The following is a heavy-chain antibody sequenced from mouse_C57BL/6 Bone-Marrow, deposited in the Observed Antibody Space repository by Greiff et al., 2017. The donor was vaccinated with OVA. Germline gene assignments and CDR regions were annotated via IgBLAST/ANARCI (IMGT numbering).Heavy chain of an antibody. V-gene: IGHV5-2*01. CDR1: EFAFPSHD. CDR3: AGHNCLYAMDY. CDR2: INSDGGST. Sequence: DVKLVESGGGLVQPGETLKLSCASNEFAFPSHDMSWVRKTPEKSLEWVAAINSDGGSTYYPATMERRFIISRDNTKKTLYQQMSSLSSEDTDLYYWAGHNCLYAMDYWGQGTSVTVSS. D-gene: IGHD4-1*01. J-gene: IGHJ4*01.